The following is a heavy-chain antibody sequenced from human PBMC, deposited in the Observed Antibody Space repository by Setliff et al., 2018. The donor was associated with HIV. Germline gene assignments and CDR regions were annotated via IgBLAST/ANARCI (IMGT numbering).Heavy chain of an antibody. CDR1: GDSISSSY. CDR2: LYHSVRT. Sequence: SETLSLTCTVSGDSISSSYWSWIRQPPVKGLEWIGYLYHSVRTNYNTSLKSRVTISLDTSKNQFSLKLSSVTAADTAVYYCARGLVGAATSYYYYYMDVWGKGTTVTVSS. J-gene: IGHJ6*03. V-gene: IGHV4-59*01. CDR3: ARGLVGAATSYYYYYMDV. D-gene: IGHD1-26*01.